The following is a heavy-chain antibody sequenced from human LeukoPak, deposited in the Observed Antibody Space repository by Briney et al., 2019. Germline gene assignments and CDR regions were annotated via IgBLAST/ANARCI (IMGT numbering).Heavy chain of an antibody. CDR1: GGSISSGDYY. CDR2: IYYSGST. D-gene: IGHD3-16*02. V-gene: IGHV4-30-4*01. Sequence: SETLSLTCTVSGGSISSGDYYWSWIRQPPGKGLEWIGYIYYSGSTYYNPSLKSRVTISVDTSKNQFSLKLSSVTAADTAVYYCARAPPGGLRLGELSAFDPWGQGTLVTVSS. CDR3: ARAPPGGLRLGELSAFDP. J-gene: IGHJ5*02.